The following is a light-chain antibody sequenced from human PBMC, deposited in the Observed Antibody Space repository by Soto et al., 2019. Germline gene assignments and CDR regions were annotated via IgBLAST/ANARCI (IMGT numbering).Light chain of an antibody. CDR1: SSNIGSNY. CDR2: RNN. V-gene: IGLV1-47*01. J-gene: IGLJ1*01. Sequence: QSVLTQPPSTSGTPVQRVTISCSGSSSNIGSNYVYWYQQLPGTAPKLLIYRNNQRPSGVPDRFSGSKSGTSASLAISGLRSEDEADYSCAAWDDSLSGRYVFGTGTKLTVL. CDR3: AAWDDSLSGRYV.